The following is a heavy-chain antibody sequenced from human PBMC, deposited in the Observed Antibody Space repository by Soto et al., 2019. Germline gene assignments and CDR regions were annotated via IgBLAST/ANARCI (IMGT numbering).Heavy chain of an antibody. CDR1: GFTFSSYG. CDR3: ARASPNYGMDV. CDR2: IWYDGSNK. V-gene: IGHV3-33*01. Sequence: GGSLRLSCAASGFTFSSYGMHWVRQAPGKGLEWVAVIWYDGSNKYYADSVKGRFTIYRDNSKNTLYLQMNSLRAEDTAVYYCARASPNYGMDVWGQGTTVTVSS. J-gene: IGHJ6*02.